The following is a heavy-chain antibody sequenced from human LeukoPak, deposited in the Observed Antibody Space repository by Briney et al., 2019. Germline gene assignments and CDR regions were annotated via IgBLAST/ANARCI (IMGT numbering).Heavy chain of an antibody. CDR2: VYRDGTT. Sequence: GGSLRLSCAASGFTVSGNYVSWVRQAPGKGLEWVSVVYRDGTTYYADSVKGRLSVSRDTSKNTLYLQMNSLRAEDTAVYYCAGGVHSGSWYCFDYWGQGTLVTVSS. CDR3: AGGVHSGSWYCFDY. V-gene: IGHV3-53*01. J-gene: IGHJ4*02. D-gene: IGHD6-13*01. CDR1: GFTVSGNY.